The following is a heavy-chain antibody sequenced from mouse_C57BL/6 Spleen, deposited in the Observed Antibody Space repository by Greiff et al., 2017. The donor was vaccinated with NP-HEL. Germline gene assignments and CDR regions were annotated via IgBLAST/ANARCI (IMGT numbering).Heavy chain of an antibody. Sequence: VQLQQPGTELVKPGASVKLSCKASGYTFPSYWMHWVKQRPGQGLEWIGNINPSNGGTNYNEKFKSKATLTVDKSSSTAYMQLSSLTSDDSAVEYCARRSTVVAKYFDYWGKGTTLTVSS. CDR1: GYTFPSYW. CDR2: INPSNGGT. CDR3: ARRSTVVAKYFDY. D-gene: IGHD1-1*01. V-gene: IGHV1-53*01. J-gene: IGHJ2*01.